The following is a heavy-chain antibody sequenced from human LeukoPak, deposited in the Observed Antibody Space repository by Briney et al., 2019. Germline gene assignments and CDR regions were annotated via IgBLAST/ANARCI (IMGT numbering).Heavy chain of an antibody. V-gene: IGHV3-21*01. CDR2: ISSIRNYI. CDR1: KYTFSESS. Sequence: RGSLRLSCAPPKYTFSESSVSCVRHAPGKGLEWVSSISSIRNYIYYADSGKGLFTVSRDNAKNSLYLQMNSLRAEDTAVYYCARGPGSSSWYLTLEGGYYFDYGGQGTLVTVSS. D-gene: IGHD6-13*01. J-gene: IGHJ4*02. CDR3: ARGPGSSSWYLTLEGGYYFDY.